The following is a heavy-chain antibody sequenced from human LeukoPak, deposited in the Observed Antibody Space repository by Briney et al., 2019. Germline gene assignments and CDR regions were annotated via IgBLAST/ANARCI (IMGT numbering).Heavy chain of an antibody. CDR1: GFTFDDYA. Sequence: PGRSLRLSCAASGFTFDDYAMHWVRQAPGEGLEWVSGISWNSGSIGYADSVKGRFTISRDNAKNSLYLQMNSLRAEDTALYYCAKGDYSRNFDYWGQGTLVTVSS. J-gene: IGHJ4*02. D-gene: IGHD4-11*01. CDR3: AKGDYSRNFDY. CDR2: ISWNSGSI. V-gene: IGHV3-9*01.